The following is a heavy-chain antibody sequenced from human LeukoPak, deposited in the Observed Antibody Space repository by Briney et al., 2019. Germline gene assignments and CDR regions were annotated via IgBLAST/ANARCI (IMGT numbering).Heavy chain of an antibody. CDR3: ARLYLPATRFDY. CDR2: ISAYNGNT. CDR1: GYTFTSYG. V-gene: IGHV1-18*01. D-gene: IGHD5-24*01. Sequence: ASVKVSCNASGYTFTSYGISWVRQAPGQGLEWMGWISAYNGNTNYAQKLQGRVTMTTDTSTSTAYMELRSLRSDDTAVYYCARLYLPATRFDYWGQGTLVTVSS. J-gene: IGHJ4*02.